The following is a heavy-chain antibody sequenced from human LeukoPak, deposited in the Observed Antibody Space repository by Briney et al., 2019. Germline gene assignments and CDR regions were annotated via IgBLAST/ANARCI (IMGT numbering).Heavy chain of an antibody. CDR3: ARDPPQGYYDSSGYPDY. J-gene: IGHJ4*02. D-gene: IGHD3-22*01. CDR1: GFTFSDYY. V-gene: IGHV3-11*01. CDR2: ISSSGSTI. Sequence: PGGSLRLSCAASGFTFSDYYMSWIRQAPGKGLEWVSYISSSGSTIYHADSVKGRFTISRDNAKNSLYLQMNSLRAEDTAVYYCARDPPQGYYDSSGYPDYWGQGTLVTVSS.